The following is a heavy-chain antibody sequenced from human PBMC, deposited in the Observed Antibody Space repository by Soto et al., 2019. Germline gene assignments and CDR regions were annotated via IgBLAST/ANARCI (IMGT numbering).Heavy chain of an antibody. CDR3: AKEVEGGWYYLEY. Sequence: EVQLLESGGGLVQPGGSLTLSCAASGFTFSTYAMTWGRQAPGKGLEWVSTISDSDGSTYYADSVKGRFTISRDNSKNTVYLQMNSLRAEDTAVYYCAKEVEGGWYYLEYWGLGPLVTVSS. V-gene: IGHV3-23*01. CDR1: GFTFSTYA. CDR2: ISDSDGST. J-gene: IGHJ4*02. D-gene: IGHD2-15*01.